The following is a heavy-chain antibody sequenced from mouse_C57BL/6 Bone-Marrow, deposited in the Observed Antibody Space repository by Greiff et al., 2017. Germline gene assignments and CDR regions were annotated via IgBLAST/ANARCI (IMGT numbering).Heavy chain of an antibody. V-gene: IGHV1-7*01. D-gene: IGHD2-4*01. CDR2: INPSSGYT. J-gene: IGHJ3*01. CDR1: GYTFTSYW. Sequence: VQLVESGAELAKPGASVKLSCKASGYTFTSYWMHWVKQRPGQGLEWIGYINPSSGYTKYNQKFKDKATLTADKSSSTAYMQLSSLTYEDAAVYYCAIYDYGFAYWGQGTLVTVSA. CDR3: AIYDYGFAY.